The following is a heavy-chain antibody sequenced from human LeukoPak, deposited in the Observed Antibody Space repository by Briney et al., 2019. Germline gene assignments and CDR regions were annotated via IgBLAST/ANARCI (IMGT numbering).Heavy chain of an antibody. CDR3: AKDITRYGGNAVDY. J-gene: IGHJ4*02. V-gene: IGHV3-30*18. CDR2: ISYDGSDK. Sequence: GGSLRLSCAASGFTFSYYGIHWVRQASGKGLEWVAVISYDGSDKYYADSVKGRFTISRDNSKNTLYLQMNSLRAEDTAVYYCAKDITRYGGNAVDYWGQGTLVTVSS. D-gene: IGHD4-23*01. CDR1: GFTFSYYG.